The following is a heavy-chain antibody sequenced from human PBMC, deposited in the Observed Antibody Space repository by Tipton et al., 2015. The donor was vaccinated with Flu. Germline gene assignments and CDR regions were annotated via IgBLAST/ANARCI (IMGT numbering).Heavy chain of an antibody. CDR3: ARQKYSGSYATNWFAP. V-gene: IGHV4-39*01. Sequence: TLSLTCTVSGGSISSSSYYWGWIRQPPGKGLEWIGSIYYSGSTYYNPSLKSRVTISVDTSKNQFSLKLSSVTAADTAVYYCARQKYSGSYATNWFAPWGQGTLVTVSS. CDR2: IYYSGST. D-gene: IGHD1-26*01. J-gene: IGHJ5*02. CDR1: GGSISSSSYY.